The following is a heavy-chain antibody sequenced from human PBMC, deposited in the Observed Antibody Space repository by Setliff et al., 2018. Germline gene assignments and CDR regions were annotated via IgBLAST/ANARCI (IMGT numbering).Heavy chain of an antibody. CDR2: ISPHSGRA. CDR1: GYTFSHSG. CDR3: ERDADNYDTSENPIVDY. Sequence: ASVKVSCKASGYTFSHSGITWVRQAPGQGLEWMGWISPHSGRAFYAPQFQDRVIMTTDTSTNTAYLDLRSLRSDDTAVYYCERDADNYDTSENPIVDYWGQGTLVTV. D-gene: IGHD3-22*01. J-gene: IGHJ4*02. V-gene: IGHV1-18*01.